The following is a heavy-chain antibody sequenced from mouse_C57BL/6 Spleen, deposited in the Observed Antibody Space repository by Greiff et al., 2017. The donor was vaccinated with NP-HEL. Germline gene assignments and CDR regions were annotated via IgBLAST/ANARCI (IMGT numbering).Heavy chain of an antibody. D-gene: IGHD1-1*01. CDR2: INPYNGGT. CDR3: ERGDCYGSRGWLAY. V-gene: IGHV1-19*01. J-gene: IGHJ3*01. Sequence: EVQLQQSGPVLVKPGASVKMSCKASGYTFTDYYMNWVKQSHGKSLEWIGVINPYNGGTSYNQKFKGKATLTVDKSSSTAYMELNSLTSEDSAVYYCERGDCYGSRGWLAYWGQGTLVTVSA. CDR1: GYTFTDYY.